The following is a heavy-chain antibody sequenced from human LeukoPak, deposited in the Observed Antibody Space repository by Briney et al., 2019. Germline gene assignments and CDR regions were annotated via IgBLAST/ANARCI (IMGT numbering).Heavy chain of an antibody. CDR2: ISSDGVST. CDR3: ASFLCPTCA. CDR1: GFTFSSNW. D-gene: IGHD2-2*01. V-gene: IGHV3-74*01. J-gene: IGHJ5*02. Sequence: GGSLRLSCAASGFTFSSNWMHWVRQAPGKGLVWVSRISSDGVSTTYADSMKGRFTTSRDNAKNTLYLQMNSRRVENTTVYYCASFLCPTCAWGQGTLVTVSS.